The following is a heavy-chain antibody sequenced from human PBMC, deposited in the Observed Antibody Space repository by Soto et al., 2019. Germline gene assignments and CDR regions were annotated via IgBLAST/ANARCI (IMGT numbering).Heavy chain of an antibody. CDR2: IYYSGST. CDR1: GGSMSSGGYY. J-gene: IGHJ4*02. CDR3: SSGSCYYDNSDHYHY. D-gene: IGHD3-22*01. Sequence: SETRCLTYTVSGGSMSSGGYYWCWIRQPTGKGLEWIGYIYYSGSTYYNPSLKSRVTISVDTSKNQFSLKLSSVTAAYMSVYYCSSGSCYYDNSDHYHYWGQGTLVTVSS. V-gene: IGHV4-30-4*01.